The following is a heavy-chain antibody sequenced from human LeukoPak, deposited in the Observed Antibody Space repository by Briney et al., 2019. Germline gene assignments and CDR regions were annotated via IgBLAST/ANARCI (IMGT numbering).Heavy chain of an antibody. CDR2: IHSSGST. D-gene: IGHD2-15*01. V-gene: IGHV4-59*08. CDR3: ARHSGPNIVVVVAATREAWFDP. CDR1: GGSISGFY. Sequence: SETLSLTCTVSGGSISGFYWSWIRQPPGKGLEWIAYIHSSGSTNYNPSLKSRVTISVDASKNQFSLKLSSVTAADTAVYYCARHSGPNIVVVVAATREAWFDPWGQGTLVTVSS. J-gene: IGHJ5*02.